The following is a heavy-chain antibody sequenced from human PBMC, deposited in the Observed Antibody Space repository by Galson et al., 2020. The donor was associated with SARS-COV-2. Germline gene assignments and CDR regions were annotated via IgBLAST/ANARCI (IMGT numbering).Heavy chain of an antibody. CDR2: IHYSGTN. CDR3: SRDQRTEYYYYGMDV. V-gene: IGHV4-39*07. J-gene: IGHJ6*02. Sequence: SETLSLTCTVSGGSISGSYHYWGWIRQPPGKGLEWIASIHYSGTNYYNSSLKSRVTISVDTSKNQFSLKMSSVTAADTAVYYCSRDQRTEYYYYGMDVWGQGTTVTVSS. CDR1: GGSISGSYHY.